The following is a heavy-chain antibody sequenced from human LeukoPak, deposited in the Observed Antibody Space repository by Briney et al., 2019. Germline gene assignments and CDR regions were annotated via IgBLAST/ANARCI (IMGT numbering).Heavy chain of an antibody. CDR2: INPNSGDT. D-gene: IGHD3-10*01. Sequence: ASVKVSCKASGYTFTGYYMHWMRQAPGQGLEWMGWINPNSGDTNYAQKFQGRVTMTRDTSITTAYMELSRLRSDDTAVYYCARDLDYASGSHTSNYYYDMDVWGQGTTVTVSS. V-gene: IGHV1-2*02. CDR3: ARDLDYASGSHTSNYYYDMDV. J-gene: IGHJ6*02. CDR1: GYTFTGYY.